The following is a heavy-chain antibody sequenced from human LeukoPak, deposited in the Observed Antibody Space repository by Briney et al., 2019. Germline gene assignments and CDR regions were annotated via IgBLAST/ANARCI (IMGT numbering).Heavy chain of an antibody. CDR2: IYYTGST. J-gene: IGHJ4*02. D-gene: IGHD3-10*01. CDR1: GGSISSYY. CDR3: ARDQDYYGSGSYGPDH. V-gene: IGHV4-39*07. Sequence: SETLSLTCTVSGGSISSYYWSWIRQPPGKGLEWIGTIYYTGSTYYNPSLKSRVTISIDTSKNQFSLKLSSVTAADTAIYYCARDQDYYGSGSYGPDHWGQGTQVTVSS.